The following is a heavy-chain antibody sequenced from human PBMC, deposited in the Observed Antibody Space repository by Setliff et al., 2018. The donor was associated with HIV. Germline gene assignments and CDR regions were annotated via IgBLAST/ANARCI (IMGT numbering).Heavy chain of an antibody. V-gene: IGHV1-69*13. Sequence: SVKVSCKASGYTFTGNSDYYLHWVRQAPGQGLEWMGGIIPIFGSTKYAQKFQGRVTISADESTTTADMELSSLRSEDTAVYYCARDDHYYDSGSYYSDWYFDLWG. CDR3: ARDDHYYDSGSYYSDWYFDL. CDR2: IIPIFGST. J-gene: IGHJ2*01. CDR1: GYTFTGNS. D-gene: IGHD3-10*01.